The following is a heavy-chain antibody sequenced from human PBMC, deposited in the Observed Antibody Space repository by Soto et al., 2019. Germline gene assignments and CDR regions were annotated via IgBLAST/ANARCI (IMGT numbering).Heavy chain of an antibody. V-gene: IGHV1-46*01. CDR2: INPSGGHT. CDR1: GNTFTNYY. J-gene: IGHJ4*02. Sequence: QVQLMQSGAEVKKPGASVKVSCKASGNTFTNYYIHWVRQAPGQGLEWMGTINPSGGHTTYAQKFLGRVTMTSDTSTSILYMELTSLRSEDTAVYYCARGGHVVVVTAAFDYWGQGTLVTLSS. CDR3: ARGGHVVVVTAAFDY. D-gene: IGHD2-21*02.